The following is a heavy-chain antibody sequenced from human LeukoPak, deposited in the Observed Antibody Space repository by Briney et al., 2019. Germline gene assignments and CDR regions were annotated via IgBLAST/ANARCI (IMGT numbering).Heavy chain of an antibody. J-gene: IGHJ4*02. CDR3: AKGYYDSSGYYGAYFDY. D-gene: IGHD3-22*01. CDR1: GFTFSSYA. Sequence: GGSLRLSCAASGFTFSSYAMSWVRQAPGKGLEWVSAISGSGGSTYYADSVKGRFTISRDNSKNTLYLQMNSLRAEDTAVYYCAKGYYDSSGYYGAYFDYWGQGTLVTVSS. CDR2: ISGSGGST. V-gene: IGHV3-23*01.